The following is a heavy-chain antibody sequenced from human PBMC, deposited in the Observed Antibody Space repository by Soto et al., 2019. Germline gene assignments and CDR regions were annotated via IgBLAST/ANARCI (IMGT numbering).Heavy chain of an antibody. CDR1: GFTFSSHA. J-gene: IGHJ4*02. D-gene: IGHD6-13*01. V-gene: IGHV3-23*01. Sequence: EVQLLESGGGLVQPGRSLRLSCTASGFTFSSHAMTWVRQAPGKGLEWVSGLSESGDSIYYADSVKGRFTIYRDNSMNTLYLQMNTLRVEDTAVYYCAKVSSSWYAGFFDLWGQGTLVTGSS. CDR3: AKVSSSWYAGFFDL. CDR2: LSESGDSI.